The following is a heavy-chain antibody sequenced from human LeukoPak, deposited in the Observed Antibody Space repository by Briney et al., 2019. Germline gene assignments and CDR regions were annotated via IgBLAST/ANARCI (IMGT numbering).Heavy chain of an antibody. V-gene: IGHV3-23*01. CDR2: ISGGGGST. CDR3: AKGGGPDSYDAPFDY. D-gene: IGHD3-22*01. J-gene: IGHJ4*02. CDR1: GFTFRTYA. Sequence: GGSLRLSCAASGFTFRTYAMSWVRQAPGKGLEWVSGISGGGGSTYYADSVKGRFTISRDNSRNTLYLQMNSLRAEDTAVYYCAKGGGPDSYDAPFDYWGQGTLVTVSS.